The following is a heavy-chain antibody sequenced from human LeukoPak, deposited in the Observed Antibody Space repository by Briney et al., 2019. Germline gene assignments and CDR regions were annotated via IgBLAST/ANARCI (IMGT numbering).Heavy chain of an antibody. CDR2: IYHTGST. D-gene: IGHD3-10*01. V-gene: IGHV4-38-2*01. J-gene: IGHJ4*02. Sequence: PSETLSLTCGVSGYSISRGYYWAWIRQPPGKGLEWIGTIYHTGSTYYTPSLGSPVTISVDTSKNEFSLNLNSVTAADTAVYYCARAGWIITSGIDYWGQGALVTVSS. CDR3: ARAGWIITSGIDY. CDR1: GYSISRGYY.